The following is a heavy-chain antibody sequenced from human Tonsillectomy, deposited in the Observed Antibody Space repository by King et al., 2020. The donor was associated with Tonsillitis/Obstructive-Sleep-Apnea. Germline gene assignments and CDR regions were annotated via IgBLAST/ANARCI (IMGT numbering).Heavy chain of an antibody. V-gene: IGHV3-33*01. J-gene: IGHJ4*02. D-gene: IGHD6-19*01. Sequence: VQLVESGGGVVQPGRSLRLSCAASGFTFSSYGIHWVRQAPGKGLEWVALIWYDGSNKYYADSVKGRFTISRDDSKNTLYLQMNSLRAEDTAVYYCARGGGGTGWYPYYFDYWGQGTLVTVSS. CDR2: IWYDGSNK. CDR1: GFTFSSYG. CDR3: ARGGGGTGWYPYYFDY.